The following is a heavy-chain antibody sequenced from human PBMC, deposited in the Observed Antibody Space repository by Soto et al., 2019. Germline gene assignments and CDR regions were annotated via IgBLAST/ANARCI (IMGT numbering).Heavy chain of an antibody. CDR2: ISWNSGSI. V-gene: IGHV3-9*01. CDR1: GFTFDDYA. CDR3: AYECSGGSCYATWAFDI. D-gene: IGHD2-15*01. J-gene: IGHJ3*02. Sequence: PGGSLRLSCAASGFTFDDYALHWVRQAPGKGLEWVSGISWNSGSIGYADSVKGRFTISRDNAKNSLYLQMNSLRAEDTALYYCAYECSGGSCYATWAFDIWSQGTMVTVSS.